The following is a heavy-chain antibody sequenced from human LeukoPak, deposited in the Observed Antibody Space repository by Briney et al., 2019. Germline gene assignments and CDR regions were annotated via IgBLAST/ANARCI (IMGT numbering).Heavy chain of an antibody. D-gene: IGHD2-15*01. J-gene: IGHJ4*02. V-gene: IGHV4-39*01. CDR3: ARKVGYCSGGSCYLRTCYFDY. CDR1: GGSISSSSYY. Sequence: SETLSLTCTVSGGSISSSSYYWGWIRQPPGKGLEWIGSIYYSGSTYYNPSLKSRVTISVDTSKNQFSLKLSSVTAADTAVYYCARKVGYCSGGSCYLRTCYFDYWGQGTLVTVSS. CDR2: IYYSGST.